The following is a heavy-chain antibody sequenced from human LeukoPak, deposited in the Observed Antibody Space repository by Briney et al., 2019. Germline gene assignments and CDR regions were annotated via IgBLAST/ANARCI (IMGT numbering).Heavy chain of an antibody. D-gene: IGHD2-2*02. CDR2: ISAYNGNT. J-gene: IGHJ1*01. V-gene: IGHV1-18*01. Sequence: GASVKVSCRASGYTFTSYGIGWVRQAPGQGLEWMGWISAYNGNTNYAQKLQGRVTMTTDTSTSTAYMELRSLRSDDTAVYYCARGFHHTLRAEYFQHWGQGTLVTVSS. CDR1: GYTFTSYG. CDR3: ARGFHHTLRAEYFQH.